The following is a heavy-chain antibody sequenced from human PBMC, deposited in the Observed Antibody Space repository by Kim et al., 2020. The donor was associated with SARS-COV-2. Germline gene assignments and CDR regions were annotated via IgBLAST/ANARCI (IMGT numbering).Heavy chain of an antibody. CDR2: MNPNSGNT. Sequence: ASVKVSCKASGYTFTSYDINWVRQATGQGLEWMGWMNPNSGNTGYAQKFQGRVTMTRNTSISTAYMELSSLRSEDTAVYYCARWGITMVRGVIPYYYYGMDVWGQGTTVTVSS. D-gene: IGHD3-10*01. V-gene: IGHV1-8*01. CDR1: GYTFTSYD. CDR3: ARWGITMVRGVIPYYYYGMDV. J-gene: IGHJ6*02.